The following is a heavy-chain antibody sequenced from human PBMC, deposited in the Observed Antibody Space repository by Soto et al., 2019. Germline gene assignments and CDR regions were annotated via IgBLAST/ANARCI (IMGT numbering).Heavy chain of an antibody. V-gene: IGHV3-23*01. D-gene: IGHD2-15*01. CDR3: AKRRGAGGHFDY. Sequence: LRLSCAASGFTFSSYAMGWVRQGPGKGLEWVAVVSIGGSTHYADSVRGRFTISRDNSKNALSLQMNSLTAEDTAVYFCAKRRGAGGHFDYWGQGALVTVSS. CDR2: VSIGGST. J-gene: IGHJ4*02. CDR1: GFTFSSYA.